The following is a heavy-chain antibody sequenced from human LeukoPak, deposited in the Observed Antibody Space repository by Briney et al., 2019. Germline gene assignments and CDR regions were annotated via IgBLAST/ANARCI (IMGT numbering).Heavy chain of an antibody. CDR2: INPSSGGT. CDR1: GYTFTGYY. J-gene: IGHJ6*03. Sequence: ASVKVSCKASGYTFTGYYMHWVRQAPGQGLEWMGWINPSSGGTNYAQKFQGRVTMTRDTSISTAYMELSRLRSDDTAVNYCARSRYYSSTSCRNYYYYYYMDVWGKGTTVTVSS. D-gene: IGHD2-2*01. V-gene: IGHV1-2*02. CDR3: ARSRYYSSTSCRNYYYYYYMDV.